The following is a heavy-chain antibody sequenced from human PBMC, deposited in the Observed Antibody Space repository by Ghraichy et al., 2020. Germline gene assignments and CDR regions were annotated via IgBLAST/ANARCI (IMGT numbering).Heavy chain of an antibody. D-gene: IGHD6-19*01. CDR3: ARVDVHSGWYHMDY. Sequence: GGSLRLSCTASGFTFKNYVMSWVRQAPGKGPEWVSSIGGGGDKRDYADSVKGRFTISRDDSKNTLYLQMSSLRVEDTAVYYCARVDVHSGWYHMDYWGQGTLVTVSS. V-gene: IGHV3-23*01. CDR1: GFTFKNYV. J-gene: IGHJ4*02. CDR2: IGGGGDKR.